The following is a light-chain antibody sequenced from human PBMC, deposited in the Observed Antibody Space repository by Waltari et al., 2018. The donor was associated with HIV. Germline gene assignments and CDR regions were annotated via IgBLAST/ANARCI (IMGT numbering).Light chain of an antibody. Sequence: QSALTQPASVSGPPGQSITISCTGVSRVVGLYNLVSWYQKHPGKAPKLMIYEGINRPSGVSNRFSGSKSGNTASLTISGLQAEDEADYYCCSYAGSSNWVFGGGTKLTVL. CDR2: EGI. CDR3: CSYAGSSNWV. J-gene: IGLJ3*02. CDR1: SRVVGLYNL. V-gene: IGLV2-23*01.